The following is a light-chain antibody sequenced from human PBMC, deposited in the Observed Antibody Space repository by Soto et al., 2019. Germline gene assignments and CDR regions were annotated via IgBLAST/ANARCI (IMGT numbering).Light chain of an antibody. CDR2: DAS. Sequence: DIQMTQSPSTLSASVGDRVTITCRASQSISSWLAWYQQKPGKAPKLLIYDASSLESGVPSRFSGSGSGTEFTLTISSLQPDDFATSYCQQYNSYLTFGGGTKVDIK. V-gene: IGKV1-5*01. CDR1: QSISSW. J-gene: IGKJ4*01. CDR3: QQYNSYLT.